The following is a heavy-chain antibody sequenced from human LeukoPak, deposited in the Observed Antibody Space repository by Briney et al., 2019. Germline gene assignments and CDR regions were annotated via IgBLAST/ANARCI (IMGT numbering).Heavy chain of an antibody. V-gene: IGHV2-5*02. J-gene: IGHJ4*02. Sequence: SGPTPVKPTQTLTLTCTFSGFSLSTSGVGVGWIRQPPGKALEWLALIYWDDDRRYSPSLKSRLTITKDTSKNQVVLTMTNMDPVDTATYYCAHSLNWYLSYYFDYWGQGTLVTVSS. CDR3: AHSLNWYLSYYFDY. CDR1: GFSLSTSGVG. D-gene: IGHD6-13*01. CDR2: IYWDDDR.